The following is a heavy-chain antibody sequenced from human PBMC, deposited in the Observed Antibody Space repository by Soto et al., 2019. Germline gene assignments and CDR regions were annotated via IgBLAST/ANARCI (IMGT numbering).Heavy chain of an antibody. CDR1: GYSFTDYR. D-gene: IGHD3-10*01. V-gene: IGHV5-10-1*01. J-gene: IGHJ6*02. CDR2: IDPSDSYT. Sequence: PGESLKISCQGSGYSFTDYRITWVRQMPGKGLEWMGRIDPSDSYTNYSPSFQGHITISADKSIDTAYLQWSSLEASDTAIYFCARRQSVLGGPYGRRNYNYYYGLDVWGQGTAVTVSS. CDR3: ARRQSVLGGPYGRRNYNYYYGLDV.